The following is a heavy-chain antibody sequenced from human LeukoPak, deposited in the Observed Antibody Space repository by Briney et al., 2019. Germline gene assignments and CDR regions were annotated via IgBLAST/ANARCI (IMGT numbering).Heavy chain of an antibody. D-gene: IGHD5-24*01. V-gene: IGHV1-69*04. J-gene: IGHJ4*02. CDR3: ARGVEMATKLTPRWYYFDY. Sequence: SVKVSRKASGGIYSSYAISWVRQAPAQGLEWMGRIIPILGRANYAQKFQGRVTISADKSTSRAYMELSRLRSKDTAVYYCARGVEMATKLTPRWYYFDYWGQGPLVTVSS. CDR1: GGIYSSYA. CDR2: IIPILGRA.